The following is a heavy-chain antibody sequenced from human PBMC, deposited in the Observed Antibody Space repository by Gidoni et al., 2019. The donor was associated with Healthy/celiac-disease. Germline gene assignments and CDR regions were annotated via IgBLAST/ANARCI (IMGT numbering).Heavy chain of an antibody. Sequence: QVQLVQSGAEVKKPGSSVKVSCQASGATFSSYAISWGRQAPGQGLEWMGRIIPILGIANYAQKFQGRVTITADKSTSTAYMELSSLRSEDTAVYYCARGEGSSGWLDYWGQGTLVTVSS. D-gene: IGHD6-19*01. CDR3: ARGEGSSGWLDY. V-gene: IGHV1-69*04. J-gene: IGHJ4*02. CDR1: GATFSSYA. CDR2: IIPILGIA.